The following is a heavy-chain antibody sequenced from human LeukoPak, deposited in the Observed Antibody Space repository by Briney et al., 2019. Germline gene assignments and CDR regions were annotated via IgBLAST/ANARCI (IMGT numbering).Heavy chain of an antibody. J-gene: IGHJ5*02. CDR3: ARGIGYCSSTNCYEWFDP. CDR2: MNPNSGNT. D-gene: IGHD2-2*01. Sequence: GASVKVSCKASGYTFTSYDINWVRQATGQGLEWMGWMNPNSGNTGYAQKFQGRVTITRNTSISTAYMELSSLRSEDTAVYYCARGIGYCSSTNCYEWFDPWGQGTLVTVSS. CDR1: GYTFTSYD. V-gene: IGHV1-8*03.